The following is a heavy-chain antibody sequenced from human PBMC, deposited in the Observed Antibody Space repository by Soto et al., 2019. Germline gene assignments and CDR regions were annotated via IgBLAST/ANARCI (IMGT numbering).Heavy chain of an antibody. J-gene: IGHJ4*02. Sequence: GGSLRLSCAASGFTFSSYAMSWVRQAPGKGLEWVSIISGSGGSTYYADSVKGRFTISRDNSKNTLYLQMNSLRAEDTAVYYCAYSSGWYRPFDYWGQGTLVTVSS. D-gene: IGHD6-19*01. V-gene: IGHV3-23*01. CDR3: AYSSGWYRPFDY. CDR1: GFTFSSYA. CDR2: ISGSGGST.